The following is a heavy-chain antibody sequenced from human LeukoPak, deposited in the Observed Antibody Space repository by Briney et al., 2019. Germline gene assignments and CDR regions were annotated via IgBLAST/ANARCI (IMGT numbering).Heavy chain of an antibody. CDR2: ISGSGGST. J-gene: IGHJ4*02. CDR3: AKVVDYYDSLDYFDY. CDR1: GFTFSSYG. Sequence: GGSLRLSCAASGFTFSSYGMSWVRQAPGKGLEWVSAISGSGGSTYYADSVKGRFTISRDNSKNTLYLQMNSLRAEDTAVYYCAKVVDYYDSLDYFDYWGQGTLVTVSS. D-gene: IGHD3-22*01. V-gene: IGHV3-23*01.